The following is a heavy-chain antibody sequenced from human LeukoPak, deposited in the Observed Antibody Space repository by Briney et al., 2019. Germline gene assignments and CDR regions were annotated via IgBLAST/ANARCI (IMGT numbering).Heavy chain of an antibody. Sequence: SETPSLTCTVSGGSISSSSYYWGWIRQPPGKGLEWIGSISYSGSTYYNPSLKSRVTISVDTSKNQFSLKLSSVTAADTAVYYCARFVDSLLNFDYWGQGTLVTVSS. CDR3: ARFVDSLLNFDY. D-gene: IGHD3-22*01. J-gene: IGHJ4*02. V-gene: IGHV4-39*01. CDR2: ISYSGST. CDR1: GGSISSSSYY.